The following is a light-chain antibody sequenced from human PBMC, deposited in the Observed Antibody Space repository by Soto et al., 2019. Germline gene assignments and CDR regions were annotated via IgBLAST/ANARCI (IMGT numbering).Light chain of an antibody. CDR2: GAS. CDR3: QQYNKWPQT. Sequence: VLTQSPATLSVSPGNTVTLSCRANQTITSNLAWYQQKPGQAPRLLTHGASTRATGIPARFSGVGSGTEFTLTISSLQSEDFAVYYCQQYNKWPQTFGQGTRLEI. V-gene: IGKV3-15*01. CDR1: QTITSN. J-gene: IGKJ5*01.